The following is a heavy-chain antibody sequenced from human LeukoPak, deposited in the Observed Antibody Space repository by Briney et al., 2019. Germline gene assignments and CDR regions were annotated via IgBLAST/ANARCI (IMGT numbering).Heavy chain of an antibody. CDR3: VAMIRGVGY. V-gene: IGHV3-15*01. D-gene: IGHD3-10*01. CDR1: GFTFSNTW. J-gene: IGHJ4*02. Sequence: GGSLRLSCAASGFTFSNTWMNWVRQAPGKGLEWVGRIKRIIDGGTTDYAAPVKGRFTVSRDDSINTLYLQMKSLKTEDTAVYYCVAMIRGVGYWGQGTLVTVSS. CDR2: IKRIIDGGTT.